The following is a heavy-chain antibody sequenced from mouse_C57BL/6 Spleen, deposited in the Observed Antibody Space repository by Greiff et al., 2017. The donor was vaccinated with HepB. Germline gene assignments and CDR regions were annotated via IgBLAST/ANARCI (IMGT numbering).Heavy chain of an antibody. CDR1: GYTFTSYW. CDR2: IYPGNSDT. D-gene: IGHD2-4*01. J-gene: IGHJ2*01. Sequence: EVQLQQSGTVLARPGASVKMSCKTSGYTFTSYWMHWVKQRPGQGLEWIGAIYPGNSDTSYNQKFKGKAKLTAVTSASTAYMELSSLTNEDSAVYYCRGIIYYDLFDYWGQGTTLTVSS. V-gene: IGHV1-5*01. CDR3: RGIIYYDLFDY.